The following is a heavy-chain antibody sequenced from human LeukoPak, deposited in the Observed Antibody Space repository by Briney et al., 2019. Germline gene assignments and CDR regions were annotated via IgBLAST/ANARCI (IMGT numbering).Heavy chain of an antibody. V-gene: IGHV3-15*01. D-gene: IGHD1-7*01. J-gene: IGHJ4*02. Sequence: GGSLRLSCAVSGFTFSHAWMSWVRQAPGKGLEWVGRIKSKTDGGTTDYAAPVKGRFTISRDDSKNTLYLQMNSLRVEDTAVYYCARAHNWKYGTFDYWGQGTLVTVSS. CDR2: IKSKTDGGTT. CDR1: GFTFSHAW. CDR3: ARAHNWKYGTFDY.